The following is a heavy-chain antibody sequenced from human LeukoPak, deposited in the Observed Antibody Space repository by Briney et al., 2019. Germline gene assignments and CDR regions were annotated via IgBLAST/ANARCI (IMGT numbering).Heavy chain of an antibody. CDR3: ARHVGGISSPPSRVDH. J-gene: IGHJ4*02. CDR1: GGTFSSYA. Sequence: ASVKVSCKASGGTFSSYAISWVRQAPGQGLEWMGGIIPIFGTANYAQKFQGRVTITADESTSTAYMELSSLRSEDTAVYYCARHVGGISSPPSRVDHWGQGTLVTVSS. V-gene: IGHV1-69*01. CDR2: IIPIFGTA. D-gene: IGHD1-14*01.